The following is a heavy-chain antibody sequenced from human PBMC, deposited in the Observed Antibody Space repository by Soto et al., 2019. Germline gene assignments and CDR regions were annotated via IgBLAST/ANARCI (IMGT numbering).Heavy chain of an antibody. D-gene: IGHD5-12*01. CDR2: ISAYNGNT. CDR3: ARDPGYRGKVAFDI. J-gene: IGHJ3*02. CDR1: GYTFTSYG. Sequence: ASVKVSCKASGYTFTSYGISWVRQAPGQGLEWMGWISAYNGNTNYAQKLQGRVTMTTDTSTSTAYMELRSLRSDDTAVYYCARDPGYRGKVAFDIWGQGTMLTVSS. V-gene: IGHV1-18*01.